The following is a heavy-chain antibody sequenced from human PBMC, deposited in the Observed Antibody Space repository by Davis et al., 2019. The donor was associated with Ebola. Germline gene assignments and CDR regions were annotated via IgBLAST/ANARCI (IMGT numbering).Heavy chain of an antibody. CDR3: AKDQVSYSSSSWDGFDY. CDR2: ISYDGSNK. J-gene: IGHJ4*02. V-gene: IGHV3-30*18. CDR1: GFTFSSYG. Sequence: GESLKISCAASGFTFSSYGMHWVRQAPGKGLEWVAVISYDGSNKYYADSVKGRFTISRDNSKNTLYLQMNSLRAEDTAVYYCAKDQVSYSSSSWDGFDYWGQGTLVTVSS. D-gene: IGHD6-6*01.